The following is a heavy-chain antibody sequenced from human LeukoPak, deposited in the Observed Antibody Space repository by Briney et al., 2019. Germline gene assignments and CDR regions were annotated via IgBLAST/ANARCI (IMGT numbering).Heavy chain of an antibody. D-gene: IGHD3-10*01. V-gene: IGHV4-59*01. Sequence: ETLSLTCTVSGGSISSYYWSWIRQPPGKGLEWIGYIYYSGSTNYNPSLKSRVTISVDTSKNQFSLKLSSVTAADTAVYYCARDRRRGSSPDAFDIWGQGTMVTVSS. CDR2: IYYSGST. CDR1: GGSISSYY. J-gene: IGHJ3*02. CDR3: ARDRRRGSSPDAFDI.